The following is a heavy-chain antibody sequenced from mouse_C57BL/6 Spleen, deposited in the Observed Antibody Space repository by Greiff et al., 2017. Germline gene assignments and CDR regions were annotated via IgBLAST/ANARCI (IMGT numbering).Heavy chain of an antibody. D-gene: IGHD1-1*01. Sequence: EVQLQQPVAELVRPGASVKLSCTASGFNIKNTYMHWVKQRPEQGLEWIGRIDPANGNTKYAPKFKGKATITVDTSSNTAYLQLSSLTSEDTAIYYCARHYYGSSHCFDYWGQGTTLTVSA. CDR1: GFNIKNTY. CDR2: IDPANGNT. CDR3: ARHYYGSSHCFDY. J-gene: IGHJ2*01. V-gene: IGHV14-3*01.